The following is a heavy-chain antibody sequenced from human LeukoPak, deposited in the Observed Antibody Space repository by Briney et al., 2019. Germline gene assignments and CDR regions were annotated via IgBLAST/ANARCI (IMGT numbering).Heavy chain of an antibody. Sequence: AGGSLRLSCAASGFTFSSYAMSWVRQAPGKGLEWVSAISGSGGSTYYADSVKGRFTISRDNSKNTLYLQMNSLRAEDTAVYYCAKDGLPAGSSPHDNWGQGTLVTVSS. CDR1: GFTFSSYA. CDR3: AKDGLPAGSSPHDN. CDR2: ISGSGGST. V-gene: IGHV3-23*01. D-gene: IGHD3/OR15-3a*01. J-gene: IGHJ4*02.